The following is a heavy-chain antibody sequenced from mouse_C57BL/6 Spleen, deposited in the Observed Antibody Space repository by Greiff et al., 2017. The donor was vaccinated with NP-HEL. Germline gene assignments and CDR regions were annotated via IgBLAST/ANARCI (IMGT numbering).Heavy chain of an antibody. V-gene: IGHV1-64*01. CDR2: IHPNSGST. CDR3: ARSSSPAWFAY. CDR1: GYTFTSYW. Sequence: VQLQQSGAELVKPGASVKLSCKASGYTFTSYWMHWVKQRPGQGLEWIGMIHPNSGSTNYNEKFKGKATLTVDKSSSTAYMQLSSLTSEDSAVYYCARSSSPAWFAYWGQGTLVTVSA. J-gene: IGHJ3*01. D-gene: IGHD1-1*01.